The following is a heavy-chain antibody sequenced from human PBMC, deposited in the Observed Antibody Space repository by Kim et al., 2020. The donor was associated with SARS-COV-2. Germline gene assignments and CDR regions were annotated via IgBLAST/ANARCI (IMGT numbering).Heavy chain of an antibody. CDR1: GYTFTSYA. D-gene: IGHD6-13*01. V-gene: IGHV1-3*01. J-gene: IGHJ1*01. Sequence: ASVKVSCKASGYTFTSYAMHWVRQAPGQRIEWMGWINAGNGNTKYSQKFQGRVTITRDTSASTAYMELSSLRSEDTAVYYCAREVSSSQKYFQRWGQGTLVTVSS. CDR3: AREVSSSQKYFQR. CDR2: INAGNGNT.